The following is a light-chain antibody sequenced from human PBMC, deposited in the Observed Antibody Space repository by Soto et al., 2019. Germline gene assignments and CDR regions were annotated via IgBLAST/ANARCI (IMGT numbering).Light chain of an antibody. CDR1: QSVSNNY. V-gene: IGKV3-20*01. CDR2: GAS. Sequence: EIVLTQSPGTLSLSPGERATLSCRASQSVSNNYLAWYQQNPGQAPRLLIYGASSRATVIPDRFSGSGAGAEFTLTISRLEPEDFAVYYCQQYGSSPPVTFGGGTRVEIK. J-gene: IGKJ4*01. CDR3: QQYGSSPPVT.